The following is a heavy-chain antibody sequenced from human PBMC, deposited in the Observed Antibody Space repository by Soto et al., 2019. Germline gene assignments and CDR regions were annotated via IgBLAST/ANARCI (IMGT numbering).Heavy chain of an antibody. V-gene: IGHV1-18*01. J-gene: IGHJ4*02. Sequence: ASVKVSCKASGYTFPSYGISWVRQAPGRGREGMGWMSAYNGNTNYAQKLQGRVTMTTGTSTSTAYMELRSLRSDDTAVYYCAREESVYCSGGSWYQFDYWGQGTLVTVSS. D-gene: IGHD2-15*01. CDR1: GYTFPSYG. CDR2: MSAYNGNT. CDR3: AREESVYCSGGSWYQFDY.